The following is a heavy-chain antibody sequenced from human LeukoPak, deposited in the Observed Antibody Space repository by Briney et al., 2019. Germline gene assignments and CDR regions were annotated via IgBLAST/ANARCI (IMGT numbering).Heavy chain of an antibody. V-gene: IGHV1-8*01. Sequence: ASVKVSCKASGYTSTSYDINWVRQATGQGLEWMGWMNPNSGNTGYAQKFQGRVTMTRNTSISTAYMELSSLRSEDTAVYYCARGTKLTYFQTVLFYDSSGYYSTAEYFQHWGQGTLVTVSS. CDR3: ARGTKLTYFQTVLFYDSSGYYSTAEYFQH. J-gene: IGHJ1*01. CDR2: MNPNSGNT. CDR1: GYTSTSYD. D-gene: IGHD3-22*01.